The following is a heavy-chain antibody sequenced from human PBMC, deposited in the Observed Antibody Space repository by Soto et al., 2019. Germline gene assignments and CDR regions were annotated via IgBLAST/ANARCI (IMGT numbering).Heavy chain of an antibody. CDR1: GFTFSSYS. J-gene: IGHJ4*02. CDR2: ISSSSSYI. CDR3: ARAGRKPNSSGWYYDY. V-gene: IGHV3-21*01. D-gene: IGHD6-19*01. Sequence: GESLRLSCGASGFTFSSYSMNWVRQAPGKGLEWVSSISSSSSYIYYADSVKGRFTISRDNAKNSLYLQMNSLRAEDTAVYYCARAGRKPNSSGWYYDYWGQGTLVTVSS.